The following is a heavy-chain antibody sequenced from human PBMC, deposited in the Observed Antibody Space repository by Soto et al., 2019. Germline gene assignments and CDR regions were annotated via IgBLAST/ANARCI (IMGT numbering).Heavy chain of an antibody. Sequence: EVQLVDSGGALVQPGESLRLSCAASGFTFSDYLMTWVRQAPGKGLEWLATIKQDGNEKYYVDSVKGRFTISRDNAKNSLYLQLNALRAEDTAVYYCAIGHWLGKWGQGTLVTVSS. V-gene: IGHV3-7*01. CDR2: IKQDGNEK. CDR1: GFTFSDYL. J-gene: IGHJ4*02. CDR3: AIGHWLGK. D-gene: IGHD6-19*01.